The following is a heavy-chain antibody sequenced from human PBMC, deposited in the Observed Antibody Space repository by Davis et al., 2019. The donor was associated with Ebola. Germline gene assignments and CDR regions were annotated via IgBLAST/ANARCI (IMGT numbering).Heavy chain of an antibody. J-gene: IGHJ3*02. Sequence: GESLKISCAASGFTFSSYWMTWVRQAPGRGLEWVANIKSDGSEKSYVDSVKGRFTISRDNAKNSLYLQMNSLRVEDTAVYYCAGDLDYHEGGGDFDAFDMWGQGTMVTVSS. CDR2: IKSDGSEK. CDR1: GFTFSSYW. CDR3: AGDLDYHEGGGDFDAFDM. D-gene: IGHD2-21*02. V-gene: IGHV3-7*01.